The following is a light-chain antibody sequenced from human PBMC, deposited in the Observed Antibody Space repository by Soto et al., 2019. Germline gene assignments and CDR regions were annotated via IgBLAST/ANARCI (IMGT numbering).Light chain of an antibody. Sequence: DIQMTQSPSSLSVSVGDRVIITCRASPSITNYLNWYQQKPGKAPKLLVYAASSLQSGVPSRFSGNGSGTDFTLTISSLQPEDFATYYCQQSDSYFYSFGQGTKLEIK. CDR1: PSITNY. CDR2: AAS. V-gene: IGKV1-39*01. J-gene: IGKJ2*01. CDR3: QQSDSYFYS.